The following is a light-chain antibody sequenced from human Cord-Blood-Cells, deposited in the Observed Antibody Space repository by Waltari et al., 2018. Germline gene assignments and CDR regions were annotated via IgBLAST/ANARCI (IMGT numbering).Light chain of an antibody. CDR3: CSYAGSYAYV. CDR2: AVS. Sequence: QSALTQPRSVSGSPGQSVTIPCTGTSSDVGGYNYVSWYKQHPGNAPKLMIYAVSKGPSGFPDRFSGSKSGNTASLTIAGLQAEDEADYYCCSYAGSYAYVFGTGTKVTVL. J-gene: IGLJ1*01. CDR1: SSDVGGYNY. V-gene: IGLV2-11*01.